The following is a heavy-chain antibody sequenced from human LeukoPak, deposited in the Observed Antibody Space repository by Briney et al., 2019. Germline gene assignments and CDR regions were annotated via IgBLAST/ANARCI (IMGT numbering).Heavy chain of an antibody. Sequence: SETLSLTCTVSGGSISSSSYYWGWIRQPPGKGLEWIGQIHHSGSTIYNPSLKSRVTISVDKSRSQLSLKVDSVTAADSAVYYCARDQEGFDYWGQGTLVTVSS. J-gene: IGHJ4*02. CDR1: GGSISSSSYY. CDR3: ARDQEGFDY. CDR2: IHHSGST. V-gene: IGHV4-39*07.